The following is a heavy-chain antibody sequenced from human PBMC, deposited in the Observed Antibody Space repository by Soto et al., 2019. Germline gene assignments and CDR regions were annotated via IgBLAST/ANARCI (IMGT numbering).Heavy chain of an antibody. D-gene: IGHD3-22*01. CDR3: ARPQIPTRSNDYDYPFDR. Sequence: YGGGWVRPLPGKGLEWMGIIYPGDSDTRYNPSFQGQVTISVDKSTSTAYLEWNSLKASDTAIYYCARPQIPTRSNDYDYPFDRWGQGTLVTVSS. J-gene: IGHJ5*02. CDR2: IYPGDSDT. CDR1: YG. V-gene: IGHV5-51*01.